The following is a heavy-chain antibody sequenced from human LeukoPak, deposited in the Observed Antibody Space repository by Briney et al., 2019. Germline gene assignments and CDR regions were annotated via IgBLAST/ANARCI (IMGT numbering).Heavy chain of an antibody. CDR1: GFTVNIYD. J-gene: IGHJ4*02. CDR2: ISGSGDII. CDR3: TKGAHLDD. Sequence: GGSLRLSCAASGFTVNIYDMIWVRQAPGKGLEWVSGISGSGDIIFYADSVKGRFTISRDISKNTLYLQMNSLRDVDTAVYFCTKGAHLDDWGQGTLVTVSS. V-gene: IGHV3-23*01.